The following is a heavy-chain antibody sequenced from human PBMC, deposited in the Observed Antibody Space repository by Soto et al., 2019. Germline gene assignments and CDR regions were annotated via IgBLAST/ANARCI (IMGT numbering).Heavy chain of an antibody. CDR3: SRAAIHGHQLEGQPPTSQTLDY. J-gene: IGHJ4*02. D-gene: IGHD1-1*01. V-gene: IGHV4-34*01. CDR1: GEXLSGYF. Sequence: SETLSLTCAFYGEXLSGYFWSWIRQPPGEGLEWIGEINPSGDTKYNPSLKSRVTISVDTSKNQFSLKLTSMTAADTAIFYCSRAAIHGHQLEGQPPTSQTLDYWGQGTLVTLSS. CDR2: INPSGDT.